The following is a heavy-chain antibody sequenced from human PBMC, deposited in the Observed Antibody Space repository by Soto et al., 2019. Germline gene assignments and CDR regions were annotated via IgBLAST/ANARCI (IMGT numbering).Heavy chain of an antibody. J-gene: IGHJ4*02. CDR3: ARDPARGGGSYLGYFDY. D-gene: IGHD1-26*01. Sequence: QVQLQESGPRLVKPSQTLSLTCTVSGGSIRSGDNYWSWIRQTPGKGLEWIGYIYYRGSTYYNQSLKSRVTISVDTSMNPFSLTLTSVTAADTAVYYCARDPARGGGSYLGYFDYWGQGTPVTVSS. CDR1: GGSIRSGDNY. CDR2: IYYRGST. V-gene: IGHV4-30-4*01.